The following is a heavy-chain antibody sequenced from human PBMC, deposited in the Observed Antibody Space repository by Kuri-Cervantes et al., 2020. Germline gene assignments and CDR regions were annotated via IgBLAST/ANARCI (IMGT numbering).Heavy chain of an antibody. V-gene: IGHV4-38-2*02. CDR2: IYHSGRT. Sequence: GSLRLSCGVSGYSIGSGYYWGWIRQPPGKGLECIGSIYHSGRTYFNPSLKSRVSISVDTSKNQFSLKLSSVTAADTAVYYCARDWGGNDYWGQGTLVTVSS. CDR1: GYSIGSGYY. D-gene: IGHD3-16*01. J-gene: IGHJ4*02. CDR3: ARDWGGNDY.